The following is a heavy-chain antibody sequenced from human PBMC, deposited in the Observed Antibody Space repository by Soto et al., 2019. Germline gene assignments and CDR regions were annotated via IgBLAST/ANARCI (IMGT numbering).Heavy chain of an antibody. CDR3: VRGSRDSYPGSRIFDL. Sequence: EVQLVESWGALVQTGGSLRLSCAASRFTFSTYEMNWVRQAPGMGLAWVSYISRSGYTVYYADSVKGRFTISRDNTRNSLYLQMNSLRDEDTALYYCVRGSRDSYPGSRIFDLWGRGTRVTVSS. CDR1: RFTFSTYE. J-gene: IGHJ4*02. D-gene: IGHD3-10*01. CDR2: ISRSGYTV. V-gene: IGHV3-48*03.